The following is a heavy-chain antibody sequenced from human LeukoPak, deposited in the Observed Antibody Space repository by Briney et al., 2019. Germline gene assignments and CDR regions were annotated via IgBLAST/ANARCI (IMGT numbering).Heavy chain of an antibody. CDR3: ARAFPAAGTDY. D-gene: IGHD6-13*01. CDR2: IYYSGST. CDR1: GGSISSYY. Sequence: SETLPLTCTVSGGSISSYYWSWIRQPPGKGLEWIGYIYYSGSTNYNPSLKSRVTISVDTSKNQFSLKLSSVTAADTAVYYCARAFPAAGTDYWGQGTLVTVSS. V-gene: IGHV4-59*01. J-gene: IGHJ4*02.